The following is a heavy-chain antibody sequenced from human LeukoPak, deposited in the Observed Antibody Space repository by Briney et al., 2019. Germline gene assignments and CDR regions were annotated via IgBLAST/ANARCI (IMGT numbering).Heavy chain of an antibody. CDR1: GFAFRCYW. V-gene: IGHV3-74*01. CDR2: INSDGSST. CDR3: ARGRAGAFDI. J-gene: IGHJ3*02. Sequence: GGSLRLSCAASGFAFRCYWMHWVRQAPGKGLVWVSRINSDGSSTIYADSVKGRFTISRDNAKNTVYLQMNSLRADEDTAVYYCARGRAGAFDIWGQGTMVTVSS.